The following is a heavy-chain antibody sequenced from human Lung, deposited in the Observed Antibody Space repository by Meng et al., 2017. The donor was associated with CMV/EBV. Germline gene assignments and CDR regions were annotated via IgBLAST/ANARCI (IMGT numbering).Heavy chain of an antibody. D-gene: IGHD2-8*01. CDR1: GFRFSRYR. Sequence: GESXKISXAASGFRFSRYRMHWVRQAPGKGLVWVSGMNSDGSIITYADSVKGRFTISRDNVRNTLYLQMNNLRAEDTAVYYCARVGDCSNGVCYWYCDLWGRGTXVTVSS. CDR2: MNSDGSII. CDR3: ARVGDCSNGVCYWYCDL. V-gene: IGHV3-74*01. J-gene: IGHJ2*01.